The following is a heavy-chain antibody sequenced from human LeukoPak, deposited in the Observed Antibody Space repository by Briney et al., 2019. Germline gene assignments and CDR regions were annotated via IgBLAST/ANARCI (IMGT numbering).Heavy chain of an antibody. Sequence: GGSLRLSCAASGFTFDDYAMHWVRQAPGKGLEWVSAISGSGGSTYYADSVKGRFTISRDNSKNTLYLQMNSLRAEDTAVYYCAKNGVGGGGERDYWGQGTLVTVSS. CDR3: AKNGVGGGGERDY. D-gene: IGHD2-15*01. J-gene: IGHJ4*02. CDR2: ISGSGGST. CDR1: GFTFDDYA. V-gene: IGHV3-23*01.